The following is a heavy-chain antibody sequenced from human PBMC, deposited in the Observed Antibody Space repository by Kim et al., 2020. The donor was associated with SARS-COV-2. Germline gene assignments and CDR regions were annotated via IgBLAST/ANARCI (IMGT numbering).Heavy chain of an antibody. Sequence: GESLKISCKGSGYSFTSYWIGWVRQMPGKGLEWMGIIYPGDSDTRYSPSFQGQVTISADKSISTAYLQWSSLKASDTAMYYCARLRYYDSSGYYYFDYWGQGTLVTVSS. CDR3: ARLRYYDSSGYYYFDY. V-gene: IGHV5-51*01. CDR1: GYSFTSYW. CDR2: IYPGDSDT. J-gene: IGHJ4*02. D-gene: IGHD3-22*01.